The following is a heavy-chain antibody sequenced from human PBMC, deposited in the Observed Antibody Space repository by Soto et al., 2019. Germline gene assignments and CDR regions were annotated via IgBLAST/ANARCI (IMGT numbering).Heavy chain of an antibody. CDR1: GFTFSSYG. D-gene: IGHD3-9*01. J-gene: IGHJ6*02. Sequence: SLRLSCAASGFTFSSYGMHWVRQAPGKGLEWVAVIWYDGSNKYYADSVKGRFTISRDNSKNTLYLQMNSLRAEDTAVYYCARGDNYDIVTGYYYCGMDVWGQGTTVTVSS. CDR2: IWYDGSNK. CDR3: ARGDNYDIVTGYYYCGMDV. V-gene: IGHV3-33*01.